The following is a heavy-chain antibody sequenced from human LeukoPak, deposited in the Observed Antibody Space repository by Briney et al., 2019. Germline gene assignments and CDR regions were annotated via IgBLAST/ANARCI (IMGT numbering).Heavy chain of an antibody. V-gene: IGHV3-48*01. CDR1: GFTFSSYS. Sequence: QPGGSLRLSCAASGFTFSSYSMHWVRQAPGKGLEWVSYISSSSNTIYYADSVKGRFTISRDNAKNSLYLQMNSLRAEDTAVYYCARDDYGEATLEGFDYWGQGTLVTVSS. CDR3: ARDDYGEATLEGFDY. D-gene: IGHD3-16*01. CDR2: ISSSSNTI. J-gene: IGHJ4*02.